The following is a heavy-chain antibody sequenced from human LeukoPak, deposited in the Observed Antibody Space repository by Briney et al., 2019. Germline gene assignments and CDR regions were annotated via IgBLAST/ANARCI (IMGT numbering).Heavy chain of an antibody. J-gene: IGHJ6*02. V-gene: IGHV3-53*01. D-gene: IGHD3-10*01. Sequence: GGSLRLSCAASEFTVSSNYMSWVRQAPGKGLEWVSVIYSGGSTYYADSVKGRFTISRDNSKNTLYLQMNSLRAEDTAVYYCARVGDLRYGMDVWGQGTTVTVSS. CDR2: IYSGGST. CDR3: ARVGDLRYGMDV. CDR1: EFTVSSNY.